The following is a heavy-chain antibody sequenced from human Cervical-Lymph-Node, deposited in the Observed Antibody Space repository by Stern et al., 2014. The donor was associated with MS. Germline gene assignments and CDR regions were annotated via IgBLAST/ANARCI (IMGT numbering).Heavy chain of an antibody. CDR1: GDSIISTSYY. D-gene: IGHD3-3*01. CDR3: ARFRTIFDWFDP. J-gene: IGHJ5*02. V-gene: IGHV4-31*03. CDR2: IYYSGTT. Sequence: QVQLQESGPGLVKPSQTLSLTCTVSGDSIISTSYYLSWIRQHPTKGLEWIGYIYYSGTTYSNPSLQSRLSMSVDTSKNQFSLKLNSVTAADTAVYYCARFRTIFDWFDPWGQGTLVTVSS.